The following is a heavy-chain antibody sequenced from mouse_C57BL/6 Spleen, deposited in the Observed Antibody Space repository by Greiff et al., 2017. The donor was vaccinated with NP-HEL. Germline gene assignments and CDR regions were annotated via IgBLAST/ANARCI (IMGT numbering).Heavy chain of an antibody. V-gene: IGHV1-19*01. D-gene: IGHD2-13*01. CDR1: GYTFTDYY. J-gene: IGHJ2*01. CDR2: INPYNGGT. CDR3: ARKVKEYYFDY. Sequence: EVKLQESGPVLVKPGASVKMSCKASGYTFTDYYMNWVKQSHGKSLEWIGVINPYNGGTSYNQKFKGKATLTVDKSSSTAYMELNSLTSEDSAVYYCARKVKEYYFDYWGQGTTLTVSS.